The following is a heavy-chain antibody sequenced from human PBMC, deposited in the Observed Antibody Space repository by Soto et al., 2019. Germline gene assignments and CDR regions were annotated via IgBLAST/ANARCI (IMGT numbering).Heavy chain of an antibody. CDR1: GFTFPSSS. CDR3: AAVPYYYDTSGTYFDY. V-gene: IGHV1-58*01. CDR2: IVVGSGNT. Sequence: PSVKVSCKASGFTFPSSSVQWVRQARGQRLEWIARIVVGSGNTNYAQEFQERLTISRDMSTNTAYMELSSLRSEDTAVYYCAAVPYYYDTSGTYFDYWGQGTLVTVSS. J-gene: IGHJ4*02. D-gene: IGHD3-22*01.